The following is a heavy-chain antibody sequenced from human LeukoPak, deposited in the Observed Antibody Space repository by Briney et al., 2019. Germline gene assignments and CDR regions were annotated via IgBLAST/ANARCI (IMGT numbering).Heavy chain of an antibody. Sequence: ASVKVSCKASGGTFSSYAISRVRQAPGQGLEWMGWINPNSGGTNYAQKFQGRVTMTRDTSISTAYMELSRLRSDDTAVYYCARVFAVAGTRRVYFQHWGQGTLVTVSS. V-gene: IGHV1-2*02. CDR2: INPNSGGT. D-gene: IGHD6-19*01. CDR3: ARVFAVAGTRRVYFQH. J-gene: IGHJ1*01. CDR1: GGTFSSYA.